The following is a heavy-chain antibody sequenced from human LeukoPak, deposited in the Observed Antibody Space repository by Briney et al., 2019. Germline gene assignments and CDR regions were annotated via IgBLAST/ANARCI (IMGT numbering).Heavy chain of an antibody. CDR3: AKPSSGSYNFDY. CDR2: ISGSGGST. D-gene: IGHD6-19*01. J-gene: IGHJ4*02. CDR1: GFTFSSYA. V-gene: IGHV3-23*01. Sequence: PGGSLRLSCAASGFTFSSYAMTWVRQAPGKGLEWVSTISGSGGSTYYADSVKGRFTISRDNSKNTLYLQMNGLRAEDTAVYYCAKPSSGSYNFDYWGQGTLVTVSS.